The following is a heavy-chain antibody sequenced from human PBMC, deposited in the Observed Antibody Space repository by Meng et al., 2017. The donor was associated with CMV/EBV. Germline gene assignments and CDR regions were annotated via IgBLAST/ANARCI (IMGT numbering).Heavy chain of an antibody. CDR1: GFTFSSYS. CDR3: AYSGIAVAGPNDC. CDR2: ISSSSSYI. J-gene: IGHJ4*02. D-gene: IGHD6-19*01. V-gene: IGHV3-21*01. Sequence: GESLKISCAASGFTFSSYSMNWVRQAPGKGLEWVSSISSSSSYIYYADSVKGRFTISRDNAKNSLYLQMNSLRAEDTAVYYCAYSGIAVAGPNDCWGQGTLVTVSS.